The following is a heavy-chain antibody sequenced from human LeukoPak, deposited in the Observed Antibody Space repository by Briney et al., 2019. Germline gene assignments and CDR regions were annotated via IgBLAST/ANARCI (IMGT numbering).Heavy chain of an antibody. Sequence: SMKVSCKASGGTFSSYAISWVRQAPGQGLEWMGGIIPIFGTANYAQKFQGRVTITADKSTSTAYMELSSLRSEDTAVYYCARDGDYDILPGYYKGFDYWGQGTLVTVSS. CDR1: GGTFSSYA. J-gene: IGHJ4*02. V-gene: IGHV1-69*06. CDR3: ARDGDYDILPGYYKGFDY. CDR2: IIPIFGTA. D-gene: IGHD3-9*01.